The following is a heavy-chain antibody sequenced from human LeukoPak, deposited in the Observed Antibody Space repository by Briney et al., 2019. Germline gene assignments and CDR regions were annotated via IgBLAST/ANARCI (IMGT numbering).Heavy chain of an antibody. D-gene: IGHD4-23*01. J-gene: IGHJ4*02. CDR1: GGTFSSYA. Sequence: SVKVSCKASGGTFSSYAISWVRQAPGQGLEWRGGIIPIFGTANYAQKFQGRVTITADESTSTAYMELSSLRSEDTAVYYCATGGAVDPDYGGNADLFDYWGQGTLVTVSS. CDR2: IIPIFGTA. V-gene: IGHV1-69*13. CDR3: ATGGAVDPDYGGNADLFDY.